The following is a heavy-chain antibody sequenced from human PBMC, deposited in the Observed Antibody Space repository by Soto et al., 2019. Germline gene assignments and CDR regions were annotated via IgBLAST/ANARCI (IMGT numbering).Heavy chain of an antibody. Sequence: ASVKVSCKASGYTFTTYGISWVRQAPGQGLEWMAWISASNGYTKYAQKFQGRVTLTTDTSTSTAYMELRSLTSDDTAVYYCARGEDYRDYFDAFDFWGKGTMVTVS. V-gene: IGHV1-18*01. CDR3: ARGEDYRDYFDAFDF. CDR1: GYTFTTYG. CDR2: ISASNGYT. J-gene: IGHJ3*01. D-gene: IGHD4-17*01.